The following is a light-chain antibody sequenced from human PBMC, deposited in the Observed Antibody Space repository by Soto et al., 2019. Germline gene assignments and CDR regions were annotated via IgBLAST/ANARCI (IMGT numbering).Light chain of an antibody. CDR2: KVS. V-gene: IGKV2-30*01. Sequence: DVVMTQSPLSLPVTLGQSASISCKSSQSLGYSDGNTYVNWFQQRPGQPPRRLSYKVSERDCGVPDRFSGSGSGTDFTLTISRVEAEDVGVYFCMQGTYWPFTFGPGTKVDF. J-gene: IGKJ3*01. CDR3: MQGTYWPFT. CDR1: QSLGYSDGNTY.